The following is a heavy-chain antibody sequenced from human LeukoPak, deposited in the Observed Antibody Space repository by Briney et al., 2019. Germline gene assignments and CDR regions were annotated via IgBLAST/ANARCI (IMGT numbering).Heavy chain of an antibody. CDR3: ARGYGDYDNWFAP. D-gene: IGHD4-17*01. CDR2: IYTSGST. V-gene: IGHV4-61*02. CDR1: GGSISSGSYY. J-gene: IGHJ5*02. Sequence: SQTLSLTCTVSGGSISSGSYYWSWIRQPAGKGLEWIGRIYTSGSTNYNPSLKSRVTISVDTSKNQFSLKLNSVTAADTAVYYCARGYGDYDNWFAPWGQGTLVTVSS.